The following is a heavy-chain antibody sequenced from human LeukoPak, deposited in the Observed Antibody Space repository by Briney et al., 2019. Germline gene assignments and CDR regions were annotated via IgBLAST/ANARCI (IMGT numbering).Heavy chain of an antibody. CDR3: AKDRYCSSTSCYLIWFDP. CDR1: GFTFSNYA. D-gene: IGHD2-2*01. Sequence: QAGGSLRLSCAASGFTFSNYAMTWVRQAPGKGLVWVSSISGSGGSTYYADSVKGRFTISRDNSKNTLYLQMNSLRAEDTAVYYCAKDRYCSSTSCYLIWFDPWGQGTLVTVSS. CDR2: ISGSGGST. V-gene: IGHV3-23*01. J-gene: IGHJ5*02.